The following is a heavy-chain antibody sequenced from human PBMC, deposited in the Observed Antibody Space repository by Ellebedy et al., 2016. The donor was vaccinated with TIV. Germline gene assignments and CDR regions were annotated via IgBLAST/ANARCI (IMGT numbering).Heavy chain of an antibody. J-gene: IGHJ4*02. D-gene: IGHD3-10*02. CDR1: GGSFSGYY. V-gene: IGHV4-34*01. Sequence: SETLSLTCTVYGGSFSGYYWSWIRQPPGKWLEWIGEINHSGSTKYNPSLKSRVTISVDTSKNQFSLKLSSVTAADTAVYYCARAVAPSEAGRMFLYDYWGQGILVTVSS. CDR2: INHSGST. CDR3: ARAVAPSEAGRMFLYDY.